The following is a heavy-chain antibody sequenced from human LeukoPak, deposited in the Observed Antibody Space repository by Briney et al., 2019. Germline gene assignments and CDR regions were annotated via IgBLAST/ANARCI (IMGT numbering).Heavy chain of an antibody. Sequence: TGGSLRLSCAASGFTFDDYGMSWVRQAPGKGLEWVSGINWNGGSTGYADSVKGRFTISRDNAKNSLYLQMNSLRAEDTALYYCARDQLERGKQWLGSFDYWGQGTLVTVSS. CDR1: GFTFDDYG. CDR2: INWNGGST. D-gene: IGHD6-19*01. CDR3: ARDQLERGKQWLGSFDY. J-gene: IGHJ4*02. V-gene: IGHV3-20*04.